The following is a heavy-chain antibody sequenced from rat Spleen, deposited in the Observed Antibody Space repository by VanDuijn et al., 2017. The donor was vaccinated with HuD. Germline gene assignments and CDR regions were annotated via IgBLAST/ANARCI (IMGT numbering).Heavy chain of an antibody. CDR2: ISYDGGST. Sequence: EVQLVESGGALVQPGRSLKLSCAASGFTFSDYYMAWVRQAPTKGLEWVASISYDGGSTFYRDSVRARFTISRDNANNTLYLQMDSLKSEDTATYYCGRHGRGKTTYYYVMDVWGQGTSVTVSS. CDR1: GFTFSDYY. J-gene: IGHJ4*01. D-gene: IGHD4-5*01. CDR3: GRHGRGKTTYYYVMDV. V-gene: IGHV5-7*01.